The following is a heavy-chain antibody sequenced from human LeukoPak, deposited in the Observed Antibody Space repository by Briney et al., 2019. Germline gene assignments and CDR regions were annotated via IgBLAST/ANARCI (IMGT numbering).Heavy chain of an antibody. D-gene: IGHD3-16*01. CDR1: GFTFSNFW. CDR2: IDSDGSST. CDR3: TRLLGPATGFGY. Sequence: GSLRLSCVASGFTFSNFWMDWVRQAPGKGLVWVSRIDSDGSSTIFAASVKGRFTISRDNARNTLFLQVDSLRAEDSAVYYCTRLLGPATGFGYWGQGNLVTVSS. V-gene: IGHV3-74*01. J-gene: IGHJ4*02.